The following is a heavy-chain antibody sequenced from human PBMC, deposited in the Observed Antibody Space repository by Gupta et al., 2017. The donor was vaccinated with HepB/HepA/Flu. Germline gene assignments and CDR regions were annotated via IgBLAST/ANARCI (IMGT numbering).Heavy chain of an antibody. CDR1: GYTFTSYG. V-gene: IGHV1-18*01. D-gene: IGHD2-2*01. J-gene: IGHJ6*03. Sequence: QVQLVQSGGEVKNPGASVKLSCKASGYTFTSYGFNWVRQAPGQGLEWIGLISAYNGKTDYAQKFQGRVTMTTETSTSTAYMELRSLRSDDTAVYYCGRWGPMYYYMDVWGKGTTVSVSS. CDR3: GRWGPMYYYMDV. CDR2: ISAYNGKT.